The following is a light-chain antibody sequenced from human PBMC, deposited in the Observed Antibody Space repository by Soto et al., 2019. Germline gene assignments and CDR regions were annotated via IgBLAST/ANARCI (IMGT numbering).Light chain of an antibody. CDR3: SSYTSYTSYV. V-gene: IGLV2-14*01. J-gene: IGLJ1*01. Sequence: QSALTQPASVSGSPGQSIAISCTGTSSDVGGYKYVSWYQQYPGKAPKLMIYDVSNRPSGVPDRFSGSKSGITASLTISGLQSEDEADYYCSSYTSYTSYVFGTGTKLTVL. CDR1: SSDVGGYKY. CDR2: DVS.